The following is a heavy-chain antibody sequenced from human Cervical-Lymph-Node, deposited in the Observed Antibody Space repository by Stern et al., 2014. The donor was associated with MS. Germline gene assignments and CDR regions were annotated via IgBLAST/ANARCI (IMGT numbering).Heavy chain of an antibody. CDR3: AGAYGEGWLDP. J-gene: IGHJ5*02. CDR1: GFTFGSYG. V-gene: IGHV3-33*01. CDR2: RWYDEINN. Sequence: VQLVESGGGVVQPGGSLRLSCAASGFTFGSYGMHWVRQAPGKGLEWVAVRWYDEINNYYAESVKGRFTISRDNSRDTLYLQMNSLRVEDTTIYYCAGAYGEGWLDPWGQGTLVTVSS. D-gene: IGHD3-16*01.